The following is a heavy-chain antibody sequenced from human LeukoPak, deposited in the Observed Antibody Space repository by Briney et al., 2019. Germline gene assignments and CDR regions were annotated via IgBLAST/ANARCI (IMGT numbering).Heavy chain of an antibody. CDR3: AGRPLAYALFPTTVATTFDY. J-gene: IGHJ4*02. Sequence: SETLSVTCTVSGGSISSSSYYWGWIRQPPGKGLEWIGSIYYSGSTYYNPSLKSRVTISVDTSKNQFSLKLSSVTAADTAVYYCAGRPLAYALFPTTVATTFDYWGQGTLVTVSS. CDR2: IYYSGST. CDR1: GGSISSSSYY. D-gene: IGHD4-23*01. V-gene: IGHV4-39*01.